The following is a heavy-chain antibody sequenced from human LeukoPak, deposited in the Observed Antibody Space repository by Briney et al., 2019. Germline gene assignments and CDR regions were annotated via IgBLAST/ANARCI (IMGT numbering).Heavy chain of an antibody. CDR1: GFTVSSNH. Sequence: GGSLRLSCAASGFTVSSNHMSWVRQAPGKGLEWVSVIYSGGSTYYADSVKGRFTISRDNSKNTLYLQMNSLRAEDTAVYYCARADDFWSGYYFDYWGQGTLVTVSS. CDR2: IYSGGST. V-gene: IGHV3-66*01. CDR3: ARADDFWSGYYFDY. J-gene: IGHJ4*02. D-gene: IGHD3-3*01.